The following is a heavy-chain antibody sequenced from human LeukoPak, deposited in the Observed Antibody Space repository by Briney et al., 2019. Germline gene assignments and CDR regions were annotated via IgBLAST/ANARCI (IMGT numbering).Heavy chain of an antibody. CDR1: AGSFSGYY. D-gene: IGHD5-24*01. Sequence: PWETLSLTCAVSAGSFSGYYWSWIRQPPGTGLEWIGEISHSGSSNYNPSLKSRLNISVDTSKNQFSMKLSPVTAADTAVYYCAKGRWIQLGKRFIGAFDIWGQGTMVTVSS. CDR3: AKGRWIQLGKRFIGAFDI. CDR2: ISHSGSS. V-gene: IGHV4-34*01. J-gene: IGHJ3*02.